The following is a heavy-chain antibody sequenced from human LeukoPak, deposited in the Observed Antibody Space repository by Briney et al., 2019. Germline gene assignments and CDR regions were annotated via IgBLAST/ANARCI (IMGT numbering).Heavy chain of an antibody. V-gene: IGHV1-18*01. CDR1: GYRFTNYG. Sequence: ASVTVTCKTSGYRFTNYGVHWVRQAPGQGLEWMGWTSAYNGDTKYGQKFQGRLTMTTDTSTSTAYLDVRSLRSEDTAVYCCARDLLQWQTNNWLAPWGQGTLVTVSS. J-gene: IGHJ5*02. CDR2: TSAYNGDT. CDR3: ARDLLQWQTNNWLAP. D-gene: IGHD6-19*01.